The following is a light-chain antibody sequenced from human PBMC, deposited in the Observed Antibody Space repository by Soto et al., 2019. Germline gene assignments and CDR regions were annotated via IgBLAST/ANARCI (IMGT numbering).Light chain of an antibody. V-gene: IGKV4-1*01. CDR2: WAS. Sequence: DIVMTQSPDSLAVSLGERATINCKSSQSVLYSSNNKNYLAWYQQKPGQPPKLLIYWASTRESGVPDRFSGSGSVTDFTLTISSLQAEDVAVYYCQQYYITPPTTFGGGTKVEIK. CDR3: QQYYITPPTT. J-gene: IGKJ4*01. CDR1: QSVLYSSNNKNY.